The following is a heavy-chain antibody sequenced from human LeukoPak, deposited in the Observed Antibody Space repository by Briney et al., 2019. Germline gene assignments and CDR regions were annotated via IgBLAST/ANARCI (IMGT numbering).Heavy chain of an antibody. Sequence: ASVKVSCKVSGYTLTDLAMHWVRQAPGKGLEWMGGFDPEDGKTIYAQKFQGRVTMTEDTSTDTAYMELSSLRSEDTAVYYCATRFGVVVRVAFDIWGQGTMVTVS. CDR3: ATRFGVVVRVAFDI. CDR2: FDPEDGKT. J-gene: IGHJ3*02. CDR1: GYTLTDLA. D-gene: IGHD3-3*01. V-gene: IGHV1-24*01.